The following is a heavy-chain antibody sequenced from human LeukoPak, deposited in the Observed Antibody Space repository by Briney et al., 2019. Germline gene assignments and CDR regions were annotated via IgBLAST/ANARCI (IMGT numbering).Heavy chain of an antibody. CDR3: ARGAYCSGGRCPGAFDI. Sequence: GRSLRLSCAASGFTFSTYAMYWVRQAPGKGLEWVTVIWYDGSNKYYADSMKGRLTISRDNSKNTLYLQMNSLRADDTAVYYCARGAYCSGGRCPGAFDIWGQGTMVTVSS. V-gene: IGHV3-33*01. CDR2: IWYDGSNK. J-gene: IGHJ3*02. CDR1: GFTFSTYA. D-gene: IGHD2-15*01.